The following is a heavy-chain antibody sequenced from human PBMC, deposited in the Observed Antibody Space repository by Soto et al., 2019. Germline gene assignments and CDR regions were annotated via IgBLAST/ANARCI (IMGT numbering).Heavy chain of an antibody. J-gene: IGHJ4*02. Sequence: NPSETLSLTCTVSGGSISSYYWSWIRQPPGKGLEWIGYIYYSGSTNYNPSLKSRVTISVDTSKNQFSLKLSPVTAADTAVYYCAREGSYGGNSYFDYWGQGTLVTVSS. CDR1: GGSISSYY. V-gene: IGHV4-59*01. CDR3: AREGSYGGNSYFDY. CDR2: IYYSGST. D-gene: IGHD4-17*01.